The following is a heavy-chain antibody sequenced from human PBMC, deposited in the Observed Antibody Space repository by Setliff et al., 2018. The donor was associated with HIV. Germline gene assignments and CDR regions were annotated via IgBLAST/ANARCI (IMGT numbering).Heavy chain of an antibody. Sequence: GGSLRLSCAASGFTFGDYAIHWVRQAPGKGLEWVAVISYDGSYKNYAESVKGRFTISRDDSRNTLFLQMNSLRPEDTAIYYCVRDPIKGDPDYFDYWGQGTLVTVSS. V-gene: IGHV3-30*04. CDR2: ISYDGSYK. J-gene: IGHJ4*02. CDR3: VRDPIKGDPDYFDY. D-gene: IGHD1-20*01. CDR1: GFTFGDYA.